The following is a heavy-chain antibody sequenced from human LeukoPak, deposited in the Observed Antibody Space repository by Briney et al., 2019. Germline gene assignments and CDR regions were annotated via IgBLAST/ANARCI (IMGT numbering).Heavy chain of an antibody. V-gene: IGHV3-23*01. CDR3: AKALDTYGYMRFDY. CDR1: GFTFVSYA. CDR2: INGGGDTT. D-gene: IGHD5-24*01. J-gene: IGHJ4*02. Sequence: GGSLRLSCATSGFTFVSYAMTWVRQAPGKGLEWVSAINGGGDTTYYADSVKGRFTVSRDRSTNTLFLQMSSVRAEDSGMYYCAKALDTYGYMRFDYWGQGTLVTVSS.